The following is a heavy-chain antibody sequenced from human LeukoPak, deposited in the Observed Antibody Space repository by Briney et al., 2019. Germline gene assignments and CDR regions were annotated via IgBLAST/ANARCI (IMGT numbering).Heavy chain of an antibody. Sequence: GGSLRLSCAASVFTFSSYSMNWVRQAPGKGLEWVSSISSSSSYIYYADSVNGRFTISRDNAKNSLYLQMNSLRAEDTAVYYCARYCSGGRCYSGLDPWGQGALVTVSS. CDR2: ISSSSSYI. J-gene: IGHJ5*02. V-gene: IGHV3-21*01. CDR1: VFTFSSYS. D-gene: IGHD2-15*01. CDR3: ARYCSGGRCYSGLDP.